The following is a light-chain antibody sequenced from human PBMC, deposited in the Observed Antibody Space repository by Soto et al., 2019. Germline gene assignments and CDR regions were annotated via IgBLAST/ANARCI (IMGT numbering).Light chain of an antibody. Sequence: DIQMTQSPSTLSASVGDRVTITCRASQSINNGLAWYQQKPGEAPNLLIYKASTIESGVPSRFSGSASGTEFTLTISRLQPDDSATYYCQQYTYYPWTFGQGTKVEIK. J-gene: IGKJ1*01. CDR2: KAS. CDR1: QSINNG. CDR3: QQYTYYPWT. V-gene: IGKV1-5*03.